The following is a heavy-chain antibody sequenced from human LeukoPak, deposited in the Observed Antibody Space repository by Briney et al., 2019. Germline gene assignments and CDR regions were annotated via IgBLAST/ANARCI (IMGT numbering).Heavy chain of an antibody. CDR3: AKDHGVVPAADEYFQH. D-gene: IGHD2-2*01. Sequence: GGSLRLSCAASGFTFSSYAMSWVRQAPGKGLEWVSSISGSGGSTYYADPVKGRFTITRDNSKNTVYLQMNSLRAEDTAVYYCAKDHGVVPAADEYFQHWGQGTLVTVSS. CDR2: ISGSGGST. CDR1: GFTFSSYA. V-gene: IGHV3-23*01. J-gene: IGHJ1*01.